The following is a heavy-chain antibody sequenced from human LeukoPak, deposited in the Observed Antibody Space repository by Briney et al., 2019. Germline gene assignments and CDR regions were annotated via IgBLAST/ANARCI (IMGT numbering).Heavy chain of an antibody. D-gene: IGHD2-15*01. CDR2: INPNSGAT. V-gene: IGHV1-2*02. CDR1: GYTFTGYY. Sequence: ASVKVSCKASGYTFTGYYMHWVRQAPGQGLEWMGWINPNSGATNYAQKFQGRVTMTRDTSISTAYMELSRLRSDDTAVYYCARPVYYCSGGSCYTSYFDYWGQGTLVTVSS. CDR3: ARPVYYCSGGSCYTSYFDY. J-gene: IGHJ4*02.